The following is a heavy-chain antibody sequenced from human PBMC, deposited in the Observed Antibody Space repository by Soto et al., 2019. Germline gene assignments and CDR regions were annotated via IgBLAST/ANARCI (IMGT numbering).Heavy chain of an antibody. V-gene: IGHV2-70*01. CDR1: GFSLSTSGMC. Sequence: SGPTLVNPTHTLTLTCTFSGFSLSTSGMCVSWIRQPPGKALEWLALIDWDDDKYYSTSLKTRLTISKDTSKNQVVLTMTNMDPVDTATYYCARAVYSSGWYGHGMDVWGQGTTVTVSS. D-gene: IGHD6-19*01. CDR2: IDWDDDK. J-gene: IGHJ6*02. CDR3: ARAVYSSGWYGHGMDV.